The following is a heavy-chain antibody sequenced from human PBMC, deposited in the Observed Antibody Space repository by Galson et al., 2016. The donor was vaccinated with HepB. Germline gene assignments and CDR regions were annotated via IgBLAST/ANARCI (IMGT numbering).Heavy chain of an antibody. CDR3: AREGGYGSGSYYNDY. J-gene: IGHJ4*02. CDR2: ICHSGST. V-gene: IGHV4-31*03. CDR1: GGSISSSNYY. Sequence: TLSLTCTVSGGSISSSNYYWSWIRQHPGKGLEWIGYICHSGSTYYNPSLKSRVTISVDTPKNQLFLKLSSVTAADTAVYYCAREGGYGSGSYYNDYWGQGTLVNVSS. D-gene: IGHD3-10*01.